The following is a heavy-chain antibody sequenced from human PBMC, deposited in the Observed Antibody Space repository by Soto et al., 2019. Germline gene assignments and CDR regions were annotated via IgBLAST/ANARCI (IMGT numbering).Heavy chain of an antibody. CDR2: INPSGGST. Sequence: QVQLVQSGAEVKKPGASVKVSCKASGYTFTTYYMHCVRQAPGQGLEWMGKINPSGGSTTYAQKFQGRITMTRDTSTSTVYMELSSLRSEDTAVFYCAREVYNYYFGMDVWGQGTTVTVSS. V-gene: IGHV1-46*03. CDR3: AREVYNYYFGMDV. J-gene: IGHJ6*02. CDR1: GYTFTTYY.